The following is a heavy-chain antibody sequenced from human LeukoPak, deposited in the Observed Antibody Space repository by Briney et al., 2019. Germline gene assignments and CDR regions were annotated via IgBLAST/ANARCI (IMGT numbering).Heavy chain of an antibody. CDR2: INPNSGGT. J-gene: IGHJ6*03. CDR1: GYTFTGYY. V-gene: IGHV1-2*02. Sequence: ASVKVSCKASGYTFTGYYMHWVRQAPGQGLEWMGWINPNSGGTNYAQKFQGRVTMTRNTSISTAYMELSSLRSEDTAVYYCARALAVRYYYYYYMDVWGKGTTVTISS. D-gene: IGHD3-10*01. CDR3: ARALAVRYYYYYYMDV.